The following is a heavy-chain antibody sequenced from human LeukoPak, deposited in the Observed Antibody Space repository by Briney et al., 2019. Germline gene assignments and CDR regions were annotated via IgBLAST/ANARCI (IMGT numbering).Heavy chain of an antibody. J-gene: IGHJ6*03. CDR3: ARPLWFGSSEGDYYYMDV. D-gene: IGHD3-10*01. CDR2: INHSGST. V-gene: IGHV4-34*01. Sequence: PSETLSLTCAVYGGSFGGYYWSWIRQPPGKGLEWIGEINHSGSTNYNPSLKSRVTISVDTSKNQFSLKLSSVTAADTAVYYCARPLWFGSSEGDYYYMDVWGKGTTVTVSS. CDR1: GGSFGGYY.